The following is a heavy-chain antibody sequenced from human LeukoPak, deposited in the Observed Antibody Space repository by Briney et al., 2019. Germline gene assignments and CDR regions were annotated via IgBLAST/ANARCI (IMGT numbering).Heavy chain of an antibody. V-gene: IGHV4-39*01. CDR1: GGSISSSSYY. J-gene: IGHJ4*02. CDR2: IYYSGST. CDR3: ARRRWEYSSSFRGYYFDY. D-gene: IGHD6-13*01. Sequence: SETLSFTCTVSGGSISSSSYYWGWIRQPPGKGLEWIGSIYYSGSTYYNPSLKSRVTISVDTSKNQFSLKLSSVTAADTAAYYCARRRWEYSSSFRGYYFDYWGQGTLVTVSS.